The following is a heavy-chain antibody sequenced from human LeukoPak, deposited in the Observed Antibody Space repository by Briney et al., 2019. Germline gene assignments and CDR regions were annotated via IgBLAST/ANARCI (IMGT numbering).Heavy chain of an antibody. CDR3: ARGPLDSGYTYFDY. J-gene: IGHJ4*02. CDR1: GGSISSYY. Sequence: PSETLSLTCTVSGGSISSYYWCWIRQPPGKGLEWIGYFSYSGSTNYDPSLKSRVTVSVDTSKNQFSLKLSSVTAADTAVYHCARGPLDSGYTYFDYWGQGTLVTVSS. V-gene: IGHV4-59*01. D-gene: IGHD5-12*01. CDR2: FSYSGST.